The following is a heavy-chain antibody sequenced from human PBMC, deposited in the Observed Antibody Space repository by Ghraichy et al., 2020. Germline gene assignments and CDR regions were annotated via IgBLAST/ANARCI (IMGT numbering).Heavy chain of an antibody. CDR3: ARLAVAVAVG. CDR2: LYYSGST. J-gene: IGHJ4*02. CDR1: GGARSSRRYY. D-gene: IGHD6-19*01. V-gene: IGHV4-39*01. Sequence: GGARSSRRYYWGWIRQPPGKGLEWIGTLYYSGSTSYNPSLKSRVTISGDTSKNQFSLKLNSVTATDTAVYYCARLAVAVAVGWGQGTLVTVSS.